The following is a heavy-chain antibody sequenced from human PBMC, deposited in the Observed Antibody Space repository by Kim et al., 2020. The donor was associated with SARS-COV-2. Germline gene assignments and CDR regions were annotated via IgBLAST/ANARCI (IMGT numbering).Heavy chain of an antibody. CDR1: GFTFSTYW. J-gene: IGHJ4*02. CDR3: ARGPF. Sequence: GGSLRLSCAASGFTFSTYWMHWVRQAPGKGPEWVSRIGNDGSTTLYADSVKGRFTISRYNSKNTLFLQMTSLRANDTGVYYCARGPFCGPATLVTVS. CDR2: IGNDGSTT. V-gene: IGHV3-74*01.